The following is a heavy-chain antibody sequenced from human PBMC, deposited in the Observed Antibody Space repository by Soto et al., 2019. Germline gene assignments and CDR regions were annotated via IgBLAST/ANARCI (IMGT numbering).Heavy chain of an antibody. Sequence: QVQLVQSGAEVKKPGSSVKVSCKASGGTFSSYTISWVRQAPGQGLEWMGRIIPILGIANYAQKVQGRVTITADKSTSTAYMELSRLRSEDTAVYYCSRGRGIAAAGTLGYWGQGTLVTVSS. CDR1: GGTFSSYT. D-gene: IGHD6-13*01. V-gene: IGHV1-69*02. J-gene: IGHJ4*02. CDR3: SRGRGIAAAGTLGY. CDR2: IIPILGIA.